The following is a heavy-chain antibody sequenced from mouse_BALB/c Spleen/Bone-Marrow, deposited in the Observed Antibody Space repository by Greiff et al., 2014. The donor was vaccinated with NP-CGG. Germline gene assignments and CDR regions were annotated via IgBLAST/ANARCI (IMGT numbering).Heavy chain of an antibody. CDR3: ARSGRYDGFAY. D-gene: IGHD2-14*01. J-gene: IGHJ3*01. CDR1: GYTFTSYV. V-gene: IGHV1-14*01. CDR2: INPYNDGT. Sequence: VQLKESGPELVKPGASVKMSCKASGYTFTSYVMHWVKQKPGQGLEWIGYINPYNDGTKYNEKFKGKATLTSDKSSSTVYMELSSLTSEDSAVYYCARSGRYDGFAYWGQGTLVTVSA.